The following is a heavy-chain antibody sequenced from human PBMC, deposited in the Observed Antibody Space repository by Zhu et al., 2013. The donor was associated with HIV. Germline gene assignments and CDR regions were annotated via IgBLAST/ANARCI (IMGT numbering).Heavy chain of an antibody. CDR3: ARWYYSGSGSYYTSDY. V-gene: IGHV4-4*02. J-gene: IGHJ4*02. CDR1: GDSISSNNW. D-gene: IGHD3-10*01. Sequence: QVQLQESGPGLVKPSGTLSLTCAVSGDSISSNNWWSWVRQPPGKGLEWIGEIYHSGSTNYNPSLKSRVTISVDKSKNQFSLKLSSVTAADTAVYYCARWYYSGSGSYYTSDYWGQGTLVTVSS. CDR2: IYHSGST.